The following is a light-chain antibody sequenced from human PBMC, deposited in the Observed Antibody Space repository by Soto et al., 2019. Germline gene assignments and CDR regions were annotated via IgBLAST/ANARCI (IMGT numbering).Light chain of an antibody. CDR1: QTISHY. V-gene: IGKV1-39*01. J-gene: IGKJ4*01. Sequence: DIQVTQYQYSLSASVGDRVTITCRASQTISHYLHWYQQKPGKAPKLLIFGASTLQSGVQSRFSGSGSGTDFTLTISSLQPEDFATYYCQQSYNAPLTFGG. CDR2: GAS. CDR3: QQSYNAPLT.